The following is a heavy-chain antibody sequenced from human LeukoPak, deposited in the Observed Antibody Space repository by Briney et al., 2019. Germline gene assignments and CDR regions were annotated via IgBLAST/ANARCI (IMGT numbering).Heavy chain of an antibody. J-gene: IGHJ4*02. V-gene: IGHV3-9*01. CDR3: VKAGTGYCTGGKCYRPFDF. D-gene: IGHD2-8*02. Sequence: SLRLSCAASGFSFSDSAMHWVRQAPGKGLEWVSGVGVTNDYVAYADSEKGRFSISRDNAKNSLYLQMNSLRAEDTALYHCVKAGTGYCTGGKCYRPFDFWGQGALVTVSS. CDR2: VGVTNDYV. CDR1: GFSFSDSA.